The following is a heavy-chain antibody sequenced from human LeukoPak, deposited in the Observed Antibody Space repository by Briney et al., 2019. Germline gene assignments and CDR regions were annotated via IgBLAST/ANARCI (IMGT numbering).Heavy chain of an antibody. J-gene: IGHJ4*02. CDR1: GFTFSSFA. V-gene: IGHV3-23*01. Sequence: PGGSLRLSCAASGFTFSSFAMSWVRQAPGKGLEWVSGISGGGGSTYYADSVKGRFTTSRDNSKNTLSLQMNSLRPEDTAVYYCAKATRSSWFYYFDYWGQGTLVTLSS. CDR3: AKATRSSWFYYFDY. CDR2: ISGGGGST. D-gene: IGHD6-13*01.